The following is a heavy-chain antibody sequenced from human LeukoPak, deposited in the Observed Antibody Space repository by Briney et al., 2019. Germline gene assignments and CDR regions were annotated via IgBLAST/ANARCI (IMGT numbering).Heavy chain of an antibody. CDR3: ARSSRGLDAFDI. Sequence: ASVKVSCKASGYTFTGSYMHWVRQAPGQGLEWMGRIIPNSGGTSYARKFQGRVTMTRDTSISTAYMEVSRLRSDDTAVYYCARSSRGLDAFDIWGQGTMVTVYS. V-gene: IGHV1-2*06. CDR2: IIPNSGGT. CDR1: GYTFTGSY. D-gene: IGHD5-24*01. J-gene: IGHJ3*02.